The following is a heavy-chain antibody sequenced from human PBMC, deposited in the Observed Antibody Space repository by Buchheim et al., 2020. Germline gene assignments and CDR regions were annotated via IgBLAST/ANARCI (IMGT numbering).Heavy chain of an antibody. Sequence: EVQLVESGGGLVGPGGSLTLSCATSGFTFRDHWMSWIRQAPGKGLEWIARVKSTSAGGTIDYVTSVKGRFVISRDDSKNMFYLQMNSLKNEDTAVYYCTTEPRYWGQGTL. D-gene: IGHD3-9*01. CDR3: TTEPRY. CDR2: VKSTSAGGTI. CDR1: GFTFRDHW. J-gene: IGHJ4*02. V-gene: IGHV3-15*01.